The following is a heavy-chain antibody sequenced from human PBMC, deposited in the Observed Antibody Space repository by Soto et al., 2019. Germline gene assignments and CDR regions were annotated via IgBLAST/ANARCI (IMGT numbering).Heavy chain of an antibody. CDR3: TTGYDYYDSSGYYPGDAFDI. J-gene: IGHJ3*02. V-gene: IGHV3-15*07. CDR1: GFTFSNAW. Sequence: PGGSLRLSCAASGFTFSNAWMNWVRQAPGKGLEWVGRIKSKTDGGTTDYAAPVKGRFTISRDDPKNTLYLQMNSLKTEDTAVYYCTTGYDYYDSSGYYPGDAFDIWGQGTMVTVSS. CDR2: IKSKTDGGTT. D-gene: IGHD3-22*01.